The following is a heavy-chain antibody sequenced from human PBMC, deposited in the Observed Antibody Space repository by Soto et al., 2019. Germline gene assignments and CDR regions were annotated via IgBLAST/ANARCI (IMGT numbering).Heavy chain of an antibody. CDR1: GFTFSSYD. CDR2: IGTAGDT. V-gene: IGHV3-13*01. J-gene: IGHJ4*02. D-gene: IGHD5-12*01. CDR3: ARDNGYGPFDY. Sequence: GGSLRLSCAASGFTFSSYDMHWVRQATGKGLEWVSAIGTAGDTYYPGSVKGRFTISRENAKNSLYLQMNSLRAGDTAVYYCARDNGYGPFDYWGQGTLVTVSS.